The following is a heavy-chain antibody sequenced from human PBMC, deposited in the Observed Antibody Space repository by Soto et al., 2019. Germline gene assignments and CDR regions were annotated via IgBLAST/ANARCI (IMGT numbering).Heavy chain of an antibody. V-gene: IGHV3-23*01. Sequence: GGSLRLSCAASGFTFSSYAMSWVRQAPGKGLEWVSAISGSGGSTYYADSGQGRFTISRYNSKNTLYLQMNSLKAEDTAVEYCAKDLYGSGSEHRRDYWGQGTLVTVSS. CDR3: AKDLYGSGSEHRRDY. D-gene: IGHD3-10*01. CDR2: ISGSGGST. CDR1: GFTFSSYA. J-gene: IGHJ4*02.